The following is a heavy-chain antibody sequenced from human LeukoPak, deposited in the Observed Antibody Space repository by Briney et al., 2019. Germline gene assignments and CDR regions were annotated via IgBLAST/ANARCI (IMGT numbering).Heavy chain of an antibody. V-gene: IGHV4-59*01. CDR2: IYYSGST. CDR3: ARDKFTYYYGSGSYWFDP. D-gene: IGHD3-10*01. J-gene: IGHJ5*02. Sequence: SETLSLTCTVSGGSISSYYWSWIRQPPGKGLEWIGYIYYSGSTNYNPSLKSRVTISVDTSKNQFSLKLSSVTAADTAVYYCARDKFTYYYGSGSYWFDPWGQGTLVTVSS. CDR1: GGSISSYY.